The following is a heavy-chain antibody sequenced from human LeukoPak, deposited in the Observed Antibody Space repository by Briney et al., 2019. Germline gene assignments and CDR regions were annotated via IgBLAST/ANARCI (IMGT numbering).Heavy chain of an antibody. CDR1: GFTFSSYA. CDR2: ISYDGSNK. J-gene: IGHJ5*02. CDR3: ARDDRSGYESWFDP. Sequence: GRSLRLSCAASGFTFSSYAMHWVRQAPGKGLEWVAVISYDGSNKYYADSVKGRFTISRDNSKNTLYLQMNSLRAEDTAVYYCARDDRSGYESWFDPWGQGTLVTVSS. V-gene: IGHV3-30-3*01. D-gene: IGHD5-12*01.